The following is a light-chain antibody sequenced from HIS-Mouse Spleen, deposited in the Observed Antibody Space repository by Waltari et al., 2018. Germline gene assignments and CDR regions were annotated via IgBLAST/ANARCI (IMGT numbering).Light chain of an antibody. Sequence: DIQMTQSASSLSASVGDSVTITCQASQDISNYLNWYQQKPGKAPKLLIYDASNLETGVPSRFSGSGSGTDFTFTISSLQPEDIATYYCQQYDNLPLYTFGQGTKLEI. CDR3: QQYDNLPLYT. J-gene: IGKJ2*01. V-gene: IGKV1-33*01. CDR2: DAS. CDR1: QDISNY.